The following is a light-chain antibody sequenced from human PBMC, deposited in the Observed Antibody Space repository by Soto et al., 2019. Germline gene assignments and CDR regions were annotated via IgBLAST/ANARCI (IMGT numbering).Light chain of an antibody. Sequence: EIVLTQYPGTLSLSPGERATPSCRASQSVSSSYLAWYQQKPGQAPRPLIYGASRRDTGIPYRFSGSGSGTDFTLTISRLEPEDFAVYYCQQYGSSFTFGPGTKVDIK. J-gene: IGKJ3*01. CDR1: QSVSSSY. V-gene: IGKV3-20*01. CDR3: QQYGSSFT. CDR2: GAS.